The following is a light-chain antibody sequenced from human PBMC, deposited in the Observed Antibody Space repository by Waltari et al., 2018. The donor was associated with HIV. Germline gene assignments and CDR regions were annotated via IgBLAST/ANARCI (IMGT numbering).Light chain of an antibody. CDR2: DAS. CDR3: SSYSSVNTLVV. V-gene: IGLV2-14*03. J-gene: IGLJ2*01. CDR1: SSDIGRSNH. Sequence: QSALTQPASVSGSPGQSITISCTGSSSDIGRSNHVSWYQQFPGNAPKLLITDASRRTLGVSDRFSGSKSGNTASLTISGLQAEDEASYFCSSYSSVNTLVVVGGGTKVTVL.